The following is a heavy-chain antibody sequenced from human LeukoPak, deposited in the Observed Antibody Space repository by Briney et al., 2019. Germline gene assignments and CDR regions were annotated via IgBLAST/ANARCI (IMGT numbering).Heavy chain of an antibody. V-gene: IGHV4-59*08. J-gene: IGHJ4*02. D-gene: IGHD3-10*01. CDR2: IYYSGST. CDR3: ARHYGP. Sequence: KPSETLSLTCTVSGGSISNYYWNWIRQPPGKGLEWIGSIYYSGSTYYNPSLKSRVTISVDTSKNQFSLKLNSVTATDTAVYYCARHYGPWGQGTLVTVSS. CDR1: GGSISNYY.